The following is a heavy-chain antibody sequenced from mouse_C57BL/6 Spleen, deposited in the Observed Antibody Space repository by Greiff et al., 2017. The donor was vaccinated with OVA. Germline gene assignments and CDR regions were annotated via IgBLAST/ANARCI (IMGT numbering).Heavy chain of an antibody. CDR1: GYTFTSYW. Sequence: VQLQQPGAELVKPGASVKLSCKASGYTFTSYWMHWVKQRPGQGLEWIGMIHPNSGSTNYNEKFKSKATLTVDKSSSTAYMQLSSLTSEDSAVYYCAPLTTVVARSYVMDYWGQGTSVTVSS. CDR3: APLTTVVARSYVMDY. J-gene: IGHJ4*01. D-gene: IGHD1-1*01. CDR2: IHPNSGST. V-gene: IGHV1-64*01.